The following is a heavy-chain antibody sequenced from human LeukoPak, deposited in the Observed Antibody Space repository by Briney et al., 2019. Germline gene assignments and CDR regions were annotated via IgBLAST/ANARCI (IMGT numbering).Heavy chain of an antibody. Sequence: SETLSLTCTVSGGSISSYYWSWIRQPPGKGLEWIGYIYYSGSTNYNPSLKSRVTISVDTSKNQFSLKLSSVTAADTAVYYCATTPALAVAGTLDPKEWGQGTLVTVSS. V-gene: IGHV4-59*01. D-gene: IGHD6-19*01. CDR2: IYYSGST. CDR1: GGSISSYY. CDR3: ATTPALAVAGTLDPKE. J-gene: IGHJ4*02.